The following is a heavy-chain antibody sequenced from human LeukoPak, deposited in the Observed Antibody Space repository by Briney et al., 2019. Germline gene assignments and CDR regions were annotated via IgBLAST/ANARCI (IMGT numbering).Heavy chain of an antibody. CDR3: ARRSRYYDSSGYSVPYYMDV. J-gene: IGHJ6*03. D-gene: IGHD3-22*01. CDR2: ISSSSSYI. CDR1: GFTFSSYS. V-gene: IGHV3-21*01. Sequence: GGSLRLSCAASGFTFSSYSMNWVRQAPGKGLEWVSSISSSSSYIYYADSVKGRFTISRDNAKNSLYLQMNSLRAEDTAVYYCARRSRYYDSSGYSVPYYMDVWGKGTTVTVSS.